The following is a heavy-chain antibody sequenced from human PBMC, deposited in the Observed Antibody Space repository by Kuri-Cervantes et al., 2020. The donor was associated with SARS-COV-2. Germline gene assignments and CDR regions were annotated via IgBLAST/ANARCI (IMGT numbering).Heavy chain of an antibody. D-gene: IGHD6-19*01. CDR2: IYSGGST. V-gene: IGHV3-53*01. Sequence: GGSLRLSCAASGFTVSSNYMSWVRQAPGKGLEWVSVIYSGGSTYYADSVKGRFTISRDNSKNTLYLQMNSLGAEDTAVYYCARGPPAAVGLYYFDYWGQGTLVTVSS. CDR3: ARGPPAAVGLYYFDY. J-gene: IGHJ4*02. CDR1: GFTVSSNY.